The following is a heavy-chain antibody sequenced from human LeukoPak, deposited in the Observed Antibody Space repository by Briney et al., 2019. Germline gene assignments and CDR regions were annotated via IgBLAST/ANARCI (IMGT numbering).Heavy chain of an antibody. CDR3: ARGPSGNNNLWMDY. Sequence: PGGSLRLSCAASGFTVSSYEMNWVRQAPGKGLEWISYISSSGSTIYYADPVKGRFTISRDNAKNSVYLQMNSLRAEDTAVYYCARGPSGNNNLWMDYWGQGTLVSVSS. J-gene: IGHJ4*02. V-gene: IGHV3-48*03. D-gene: IGHD3-10*01. CDR2: ISSSGSTI. CDR1: GFTVSSYE.